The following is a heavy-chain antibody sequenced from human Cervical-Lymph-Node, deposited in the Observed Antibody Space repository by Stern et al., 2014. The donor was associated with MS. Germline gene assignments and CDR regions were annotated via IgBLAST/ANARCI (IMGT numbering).Heavy chain of an antibody. CDR2: INPNSGGT. CDR1: GYTFTDNY. J-gene: IGHJ4*02. Sequence: QVQLLQSGAEVKKPGASVKVSCKASGYTFTDNYLHWVRQAPGHGLEWMGWINPNSGGTHYAHKFQGRVTITRDTSISTAYMELSRLKSDDTALYYCARGNGYDWSTFDSWGQGTVVTVSS. V-gene: IGHV1-2*02. CDR3: ARGNGYDWSTFDS. D-gene: IGHD5-12*01.